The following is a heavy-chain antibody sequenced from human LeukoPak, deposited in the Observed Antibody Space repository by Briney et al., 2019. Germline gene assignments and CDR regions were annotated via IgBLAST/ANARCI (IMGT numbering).Heavy chain of an antibody. Sequence: ASVEVSCKASGYTFTSYGISWVRQAPGQGLEWMGWISAYNGNTNYAQKLQGRVTMTTDTSTSTAYMELRSLRSDDTAVYYCARDRSSGWYGPFGYWGQGTLVTVSS. CDR3: ARDRSSGWYGPFGY. V-gene: IGHV1-18*04. J-gene: IGHJ4*02. CDR1: GYTFTSYG. CDR2: ISAYNGNT. D-gene: IGHD6-19*01.